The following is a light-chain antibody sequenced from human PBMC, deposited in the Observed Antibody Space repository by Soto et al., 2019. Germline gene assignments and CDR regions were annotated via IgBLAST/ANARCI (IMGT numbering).Light chain of an antibody. V-gene: IGLV2-8*01. CDR1: SSDVGYYNY. CDR3: SSYAGSKAYV. Sequence: QSVLTQPPSASGSPGQSVTISCTGTSSDVGYYNYVSWYQQHPGKAPKLMIYEVSKRPSGVPDRFSGSKSGNTASLTVSGLQAEDEADYYCSSYAGSKAYVFGTGTKVTVL. J-gene: IGLJ1*01. CDR2: EVS.